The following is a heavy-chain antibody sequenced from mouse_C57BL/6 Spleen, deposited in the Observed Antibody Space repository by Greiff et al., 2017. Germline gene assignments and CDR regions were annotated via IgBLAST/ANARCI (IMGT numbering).Heavy chain of an antibody. Sequence: QVQLQQPGAELVKPGASVKLSCKASGYTFTSYWMHWVKQRPGHGLEWIGMIHPNSGSTNYNEKFKSKATLTVDKSSSTAYMQLSSLTSEDSAVYYCAPYYDYDWFAYWGQGTLVTVAA. CDR3: APYYDYDWFAY. V-gene: IGHV1-64*01. CDR2: IHPNSGST. J-gene: IGHJ3*01. D-gene: IGHD2-4*01. CDR1: GYTFTSYW.